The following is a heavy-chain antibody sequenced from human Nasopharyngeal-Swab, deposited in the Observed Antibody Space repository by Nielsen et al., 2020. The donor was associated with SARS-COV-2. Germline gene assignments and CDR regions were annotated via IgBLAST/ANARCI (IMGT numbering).Heavy chain of an antibody. CDR2: INPNSGGT. V-gene: IGHV1-2*04. CDR1: GYTFTGYY. CDR3: ARDRSASWSALDV. Sequence: ASVKVSCKASGYTFTGYYIHWVRQAPRQGLEWMGWINPNSGGTNYAQKFQGWVTMTRDTSISTAYMELSRLKSDDTAMYYCARDRSASWSALDVWGKGTTVTVSS. J-gene: IGHJ6*04. D-gene: IGHD6-13*01.